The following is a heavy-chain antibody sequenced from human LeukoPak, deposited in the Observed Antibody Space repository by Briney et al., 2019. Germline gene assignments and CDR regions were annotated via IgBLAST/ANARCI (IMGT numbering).Heavy chain of an antibody. J-gene: IGHJ4*02. V-gene: IGHV3-21*01. CDR1: GFTFSSYS. Sequence: GGSLRLSCAASGFTFSSYSMNWVRQAPGKGLEWVSSISSSSSYIYYADSVKGRFTISRDNAKNSLYLQMNSLRAEDTAVYYCARGNWEGAYYYDSSGYYEGTEPLDYWGQGTLVTVSS. CDR2: ISSSSSYI. D-gene: IGHD3-22*01. CDR3: ARGNWEGAYYYDSSGYYEGTEPLDY.